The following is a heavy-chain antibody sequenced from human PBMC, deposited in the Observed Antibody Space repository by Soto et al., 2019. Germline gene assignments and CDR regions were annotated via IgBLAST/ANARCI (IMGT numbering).Heavy chain of an antibody. V-gene: IGHV4-59*01. Sequence: SETLSLTCTVSGGSISSYYWSWIRQPPGKGLEWIGYIYYSGSTNYNPSLKSRVTISVDTSKNQFSLKLSSVTAADTAVYYCARDSVLSARGLGAFDIWGQGTMVTVSS. J-gene: IGHJ3*02. CDR3: ARDSVLSARGLGAFDI. CDR2: IYYSGST. D-gene: IGHD6-6*01. CDR1: GGSISSYY.